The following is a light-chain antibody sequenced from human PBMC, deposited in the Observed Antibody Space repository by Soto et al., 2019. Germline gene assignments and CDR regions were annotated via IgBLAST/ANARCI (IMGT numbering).Light chain of an antibody. Sequence: QAVVTQSPSASASLGASVKLTCTLSSGHSSYAIAWHQQQPEKGPRYLMKLNSDGSHSKGDGIPDRFSGSSSGAERYLTISSLQSEDEADYYCQTWGTGILVVGGGTKLTVL. CDR2: LNSDGSH. V-gene: IGLV4-69*01. J-gene: IGLJ2*01. CDR1: SGHSSYA. CDR3: QTWGTGILV.